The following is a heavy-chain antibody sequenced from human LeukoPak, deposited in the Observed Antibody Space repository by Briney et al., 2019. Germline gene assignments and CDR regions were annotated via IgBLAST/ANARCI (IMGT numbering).Heavy chain of an antibody. Sequence: ASVKVSCKASGYTFTGYYMHWVRQAPGQGLEWMGRINPNSGGTNYAQKFQGRVTMTRDTSISTAYMELSRLRSDDTAVYYCASHPLTGTTLMMDVWGQGTTVTVSS. CDR3: ASHPLTGTTLMMDV. CDR1: GYTFTGYY. CDR2: INPNSGGT. V-gene: IGHV1-2*06. D-gene: IGHD1-7*01. J-gene: IGHJ6*02.